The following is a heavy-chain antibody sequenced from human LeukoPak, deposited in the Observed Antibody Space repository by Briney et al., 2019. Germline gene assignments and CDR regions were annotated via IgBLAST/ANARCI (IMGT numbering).Heavy chain of an antibody. J-gene: IGHJ4*02. CDR3: VRDRGWLSNPGYFDY. V-gene: IGHV3-21*01. CDR1: GFTFSSYS. CDR2: ISISSSDI. D-gene: IGHD3-22*01. Sequence: GGSLRLSCAASGFTFSSYSMNWVRQAPGKGLEWVSSISISSSDIYYADSVKGRFTISRDNAKNSLYLQMNSLRAEDTAVYYCVRDRGWLSNPGYFDYWGRGTLVTVSS.